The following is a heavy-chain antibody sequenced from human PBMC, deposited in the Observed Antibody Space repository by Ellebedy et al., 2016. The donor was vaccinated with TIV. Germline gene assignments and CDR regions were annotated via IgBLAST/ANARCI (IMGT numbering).Heavy chain of an antibody. D-gene: IGHD3-10*01. V-gene: IGHV4-59*01. CDR1: GGSISPYY. CDR2: ISYSGST. Sequence: MPSETLSLTCTVSGGSISPYYWSWIRQPPGKGLEWIGYISYSGSTNYNPSLQSRVTISVDASKNQFSLKLTSVTAADTAVYYCERVPGFGQEYYFDYWGQGTLVTVSS. CDR3: ERVPGFGQEYYFDY. J-gene: IGHJ4*02.